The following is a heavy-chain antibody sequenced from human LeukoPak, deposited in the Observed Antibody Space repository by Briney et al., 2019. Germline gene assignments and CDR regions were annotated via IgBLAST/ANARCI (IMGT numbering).Heavy chain of an antibody. J-gene: IGHJ4*02. V-gene: IGHV3-20*04. D-gene: IGHD3-3*01. CDR2: INWNGVST. CDR3: ASYYDFWSGYYTYYFDY. CDR1: GFTFDDYG. Sequence: PGGSLRLSCAASGFTFDDYGMSWVRQAPGKGLEWVSGINWNGVSTRYADSVKGRFTISRDNAKNSLYLQMNSLRAEDTAVYYCASYYDFWSGYYTYYFDYWGQGTLVTVSS.